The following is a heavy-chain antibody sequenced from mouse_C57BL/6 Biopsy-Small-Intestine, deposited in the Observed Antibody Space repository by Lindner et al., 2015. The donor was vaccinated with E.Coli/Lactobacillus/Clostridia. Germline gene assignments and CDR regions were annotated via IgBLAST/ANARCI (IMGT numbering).Heavy chain of an antibody. Sequence: SVKVSCKASGYTFTNYAISWVRQAPGQGLEWMGWISAYNYNSKYAQKFQGRVTMTVDTSTSTAYMEVRSLRSDDTALYYCARDGCSQGSCYSGVPKFDYWGQGTLVTVSS. CDR3: ARDGCSQGSCYSGVPKFDY. CDR2: ISAYNYNS. V-gene: IGHV1-84*02. CDR1: GYTFTNYA. J-gene: IGHJ4*01. D-gene: IGHD1-1*02.